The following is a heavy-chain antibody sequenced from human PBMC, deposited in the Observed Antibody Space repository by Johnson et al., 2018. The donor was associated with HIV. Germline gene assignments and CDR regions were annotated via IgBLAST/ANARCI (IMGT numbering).Heavy chain of an antibody. J-gene: IGHJ3*02. D-gene: IGHD1-26*01. CDR1: GFTFDDYG. Sequence: VQLVESGGGVVRPGGSLRLSCAASGFTFDDYGMHWVRQAPGKGLEWVSGIYDDGDNTNYADSVRGRFTISRDNAKNSLYLQMNSLRAEDTALYYGVEDQWGKCYSGTYGGAFDIWGQGTMVTVSS. CDR3: VEDQWGKCYSGTYGGAFDI. V-gene: IGHV3-20*04. CDR2: IYDDGDNT.